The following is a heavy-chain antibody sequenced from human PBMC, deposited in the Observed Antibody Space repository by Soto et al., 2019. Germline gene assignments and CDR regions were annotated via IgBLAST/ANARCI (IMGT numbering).Heavy chain of an antibody. CDR3: ARSSGWYVWFDP. CDR1: GGTFSSHA. V-gene: IGHV1-69*13. J-gene: IGHJ5*02. Sequence: GASVKVSCKASGGTFSSHAFSWVRQAPGQGLEWMGDIIPFFDTADYAQKFQGRVTITADESTSTAYMELSSLRSEDTAVYYCARSSGWYVWFDPWGQGTLVTVSS. CDR2: IIPFFDTA. D-gene: IGHD6-13*01.